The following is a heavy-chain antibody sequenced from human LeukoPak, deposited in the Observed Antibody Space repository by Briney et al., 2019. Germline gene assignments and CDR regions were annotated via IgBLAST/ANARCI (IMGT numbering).Heavy chain of an antibody. Sequence: SETLSLTRAVSGGSITSHSWWSWVRQPPGKGLEWIGEIYHGGDTNYDPSVKSRVTMSVDKSKNHFSLNLRSVTAADTAIYYCASHVTVLGTRGFDYWGQGILVTVSS. D-gene: IGHD6-19*01. CDR3: ASHVTVLGTRGFDY. J-gene: IGHJ4*02. CDR1: GGSITSHSW. CDR2: IYHGGDT. V-gene: IGHV4-4*02.